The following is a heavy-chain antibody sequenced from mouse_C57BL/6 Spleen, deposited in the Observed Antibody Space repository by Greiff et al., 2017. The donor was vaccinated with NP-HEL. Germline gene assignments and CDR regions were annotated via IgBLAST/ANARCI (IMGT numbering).Heavy chain of an antibody. V-gene: IGHV1-55*01. CDR1: GYTFTSYW. J-gene: IGHJ1*03. CDR2: IYPGSGST. Sequence: QVQLQQPGAELVKPGASVKMSCKASGYTFTSYWITWVKQRPGQGLEWIGDIYPGSGSTNYNEKFKSKATLTVDTSSSTAYMQLSSLTSEDSAVYYCAIFSTTVVAPGYFDVWGTGTTVTVSS. D-gene: IGHD1-1*01. CDR3: AIFSTTVVAPGYFDV.